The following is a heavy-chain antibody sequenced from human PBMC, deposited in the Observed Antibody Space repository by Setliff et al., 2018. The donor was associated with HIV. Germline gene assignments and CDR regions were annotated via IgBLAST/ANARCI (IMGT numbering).Heavy chain of an antibody. CDR2: MNAKSGST. Sequence: ASVKVSCKASGYTFTRNAMHWVRQAPGQRLEWMGIMNAKSGSTHYARKFQGRVTMTRDTSTSTVYMELSSLRSDDTAVYYCARVGRSVTGPWGQGTLVTVSS. CDR3: ARVGRSVTGP. D-gene: IGHD6-19*01. J-gene: IGHJ5*02. CDR1: GYTFTRNA. V-gene: IGHV1-46*01.